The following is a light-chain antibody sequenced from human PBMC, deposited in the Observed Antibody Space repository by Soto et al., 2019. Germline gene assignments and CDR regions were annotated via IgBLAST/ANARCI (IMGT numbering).Light chain of an antibody. CDR1: SSDVGGYNY. CDR3: CSYAGSNTFA. CDR2: EVS. V-gene: IGLV2-8*01. Sequence: QSVVAQPPCASGSPGQSVTIACTGTSSDVGGYNYVSWYQEHPGKAPKVIIYEVSKRPSGVPDRFSGYKSGNTASLTVSGLQAEDEADYYCCSYAGSNTFAFGTGTKVTVL. J-gene: IGLJ1*01.